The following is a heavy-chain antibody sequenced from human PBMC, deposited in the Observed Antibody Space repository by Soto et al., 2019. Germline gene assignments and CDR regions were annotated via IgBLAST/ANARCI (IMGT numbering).Heavy chain of an antibody. V-gene: IGHV1-3*01. D-gene: IGHD6-13*01. J-gene: IGHJ5*02. CDR2: INAGNGNT. CDR3: ARAPTAAGIKSSWFDP. CDR1: GYTFTSYA. Sequence: ASVKVSCKASGYTFTSYAMHWVRQAPGQRLEWMGWINAGNGNTKYSQKFQGRVTITRDTSASTAYMELSSLRSEDTAVYYCARAPTAAGIKSSWFDPWGQGTLVTVSS.